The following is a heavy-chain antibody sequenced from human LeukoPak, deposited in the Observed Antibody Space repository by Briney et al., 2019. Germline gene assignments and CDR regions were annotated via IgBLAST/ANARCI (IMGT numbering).Heavy chain of an antibody. J-gene: IGHJ3*02. V-gene: IGHV4-34*01. D-gene: IGHD3-10*01. CDR3: AKSNGYGLVDI. Sequence: PSETLSLTCAVYGGSFSGYYWCWIRHPPGKGLEWIGEINHSGSTNYKPSLKSRVTISVDTSKNQFSLKLSSVTAADTAVYYCAKSNGYGLVDIWGQGTMVTVSS. CDR2: INHSGST. CDR1: GGSFSGYY.